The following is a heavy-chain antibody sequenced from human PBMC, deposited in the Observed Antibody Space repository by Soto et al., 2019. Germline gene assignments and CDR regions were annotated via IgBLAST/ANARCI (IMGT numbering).Heavy chain of an antibody. D-gene: IGHD6-13*01. V-gene: IGHV5-51*01. J-gene: IGHJ4*02. CDR2: IYPGDSDT. Sequence: PGESLKISCKDSGYSFTSYWIGWVRQMPGKGLEWMGIIYPGDSDTRYSPSFQGQVTISADKSISTAYLQWSSLKASDTAMYYCARRGGSSWYAEYYFDYWGQGTLVTVSS. CDR1: GYSFTSYW. CDR3: ARRGGSSWYAEYYFDY.